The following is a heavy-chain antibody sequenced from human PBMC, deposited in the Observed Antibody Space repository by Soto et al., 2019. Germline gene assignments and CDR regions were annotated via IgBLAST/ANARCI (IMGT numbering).Heavy chain of an antibody. CDR3: TSVVAHDYGDYPYMDV. Sequence: GGSLRLSCAASGFTFSNAWMSWVRQAPGKGLEWVGRIKSKTDGGTTDYAAPVKGRFTISRDDSKNRLYLQMNSLKTEDTAVYYCTSVVAHDYGDYPYMDVWGKGTTVTVSS. D-gene: IGHD4-17*01. CDR1: GFTFSNAW. J-gene: IGHJ6*03. V-gene: IGHV3-15*01. CDR2: IKSKTDGGTT.